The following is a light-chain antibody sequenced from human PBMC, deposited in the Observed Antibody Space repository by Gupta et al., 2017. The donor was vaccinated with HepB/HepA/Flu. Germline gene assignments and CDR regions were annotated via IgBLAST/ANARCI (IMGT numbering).Light chain of an antibody. J-gene: IGKJ1*01. V-gene: IGKV4-1*01. CDR2: WAS. CDR1: QSVLYSPNNKNY. CDR3: QQEHSLPWT. Sequence: DIVMTQSPDSLAVSLGERATINCKSSQSVLYSPNNKNYLAWFQQKPGQPPKLLIYWASTRESGVPDRFSGSGSGTDFTLTISSLQAEDVAVYCCQQEHSLPWTFGQGTKVEIK.